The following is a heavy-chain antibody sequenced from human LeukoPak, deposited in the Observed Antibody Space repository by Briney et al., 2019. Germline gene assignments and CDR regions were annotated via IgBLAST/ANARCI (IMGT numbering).Heavy chain of an antibody. D-gene: IGHD2-15*01. Sequence: ASVKVSCKASGYTFTSYDINWVRQAPGQGLEWMGRIIPILGIANYAQKFQGRVTITADKSTSTAYMELSSLRSKDTAVYYCARDNGDIVVANWFDPWGQGTLVTVSS. CDR3: ARDNGDIVVANWFDP. CDR1: GYTFTSYD. J-gene: IGHJ5*02. V-gene: IGHV1-69*04. CDR2: IIPILGIA.